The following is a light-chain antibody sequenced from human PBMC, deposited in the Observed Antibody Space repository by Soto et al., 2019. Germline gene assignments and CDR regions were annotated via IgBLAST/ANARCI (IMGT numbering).Light chain of an antibody. J-gene: IGLJ1*01. Sequence: ALTQPASVSGSPGQSITISCSGTSSGVGGYNYVSWYQQHPGKAPKLMIYDVSNRPSGVSNRFSGSKSGNTASLTISGLQAEDEADYYCSSYTSSSTLALYVFGTGTKVTV. CDR3: SSYTSSSTLALYV. CDR2: DVS. V-gene: IGLV2-14*01. CDR1: SSGVGGYNY.